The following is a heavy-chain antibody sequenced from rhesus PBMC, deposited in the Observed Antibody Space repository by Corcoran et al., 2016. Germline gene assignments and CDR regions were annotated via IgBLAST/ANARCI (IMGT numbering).Heavy chain of an antibody. CDR2: INPSKDNT. D-gene: IGHD4-29*01. Sequence: QVQLVQSGAEVKKPGTSVKLSCKASVYTFTSYYINWVRKAPEKGHEWMGWINPSKDNTGYAQKFQGRVTMTRDTSTSTAYMELNSLRSEDTAVYYCARGGVYGSRNWYFDLWGPGTPITVSS. CDR3: ARGGVYGSRNWYFDL. CDR1: VYTFTSYY. V-gene: IGHV1-200*01. J-gene: IGHJ2*01.